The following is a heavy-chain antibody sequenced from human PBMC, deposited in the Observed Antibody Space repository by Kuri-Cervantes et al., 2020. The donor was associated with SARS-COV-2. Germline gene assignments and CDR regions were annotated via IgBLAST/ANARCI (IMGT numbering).Heavy chain of an antibody. CDR3: ARDAFDSSGYQLVDY. Sequence: ASVTVSCMASGYTFTSYGISWVRQAPGQGREWMGWSSAYNGNTDYAQKLQGRVTMTTDTSTSTAYMELKSLRSDDTAVYYCARDAFDSSGYQLVDYWGQGTLVTVSS. J-gene: IGHJ4*02. CDR1: GYTFTSYG. D-gene: IGHD3-22*01. CDR2: SSAYNGNT. V-gene: IGHV1-18*04.